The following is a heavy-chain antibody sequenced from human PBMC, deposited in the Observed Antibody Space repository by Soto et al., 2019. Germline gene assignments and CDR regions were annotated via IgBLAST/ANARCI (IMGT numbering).Heavy chain of an antibody. V-gene: IGHV3-30*18. J-gene: IGHJ6*02. CDR3: AKILRYCSGGSCYSPYYYYGMDV. CDR1: GFTFSSYG. D-gene: IGHD2-15*01. CDR2: ISYDGSNK. Sequence: GGSLRVSCAASGFTFSSYGMHWVRQAPCKGLEWVAVISYDGSNKYYADSVKGRFAISRDNSKNTLYLQMNSLRAEDTAVYYCAKILRYCSGGSCYSPYYYYGMDVWGQGTTVTVSS.